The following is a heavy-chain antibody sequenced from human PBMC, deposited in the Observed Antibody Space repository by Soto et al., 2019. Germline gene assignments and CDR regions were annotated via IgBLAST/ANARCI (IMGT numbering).Heavy chain of an antibody. CDR3: AKDYSSSDEDDFDI. Sequence: GGSLRLSCAASGFTFSSYGMHWVRQAPGKGLEWVAVISYDGSNKYYADSVKGRFTISRDNSKNTLYLQMNSLRAEDTAVYYCAKDYSSSDEDDFDIWGQGTMVTVSS. V-gene: IGHV3-30*18. J-gene: IGHJ3*02. CDR2: ISYDGSNK. D-gene: IGHD6-6*01. CDR1: GFTFSSYG.